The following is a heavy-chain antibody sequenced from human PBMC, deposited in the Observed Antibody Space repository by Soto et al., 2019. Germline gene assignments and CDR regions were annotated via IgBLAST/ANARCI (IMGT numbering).Heavy chain of an antibody. J-gene: IGHJ5*02. V-gene: IGHV3-30-3*01. CDR1: GFTFSSYA. CDR2: ISYDGSNK. Sequence: SLRLSCAASGFTFSSYAMHWVRQAPGKGLEWVAVISYDGSNKYYADSVKGRFTISRDKSKNTLYLQMNSLRAEDTAVYYCARERLQHNWFDPWGQGTLVTVSS. D-gene: IGHD1-1*01. CDR3: ARERLQHNWFDP.